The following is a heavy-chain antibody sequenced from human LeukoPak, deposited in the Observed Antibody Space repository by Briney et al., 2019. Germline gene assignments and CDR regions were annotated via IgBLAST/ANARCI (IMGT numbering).Heavy chain of an antibody. CDR1: GGSINSYY. CDR3: ARDTSGYRRGSFDY. CDR2: IYYSGST. Sequence: SETLSLTCTVSGGSINSYYWSWVRQPPGKGLEWIGYIYYSGSTNYNPSLKSRVTISLDTSNNQFSLKLSSVTAADTAVYYCARDTSGYRRGSFDYWGQGTLVTVSS. J-gene: IGHJ4*02. V-gene: IGHV4-59*01. D-gene: IGHD3-22*01.